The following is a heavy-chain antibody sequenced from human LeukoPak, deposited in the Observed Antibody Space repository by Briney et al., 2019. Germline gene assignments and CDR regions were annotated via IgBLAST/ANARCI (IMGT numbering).Heavy chain of an antibody. J-gene: IGHJ4*02. Sequence: WASVKVSCKASGYTFTGYYMHWVRQAPGQGLEWMGWINPNSGGTNYAQKFQGRVTMTRDTSISTAYMELSRLRSDDTAVYYCARTVVVAADPLDYWGQGTLVTVSS. D-gene: IGHD2-15*01. CDR1: GYTFTGYY. V-gene: IGHV1-2*02. CDR2: INPNSGGT. CDR3: ARTVVVAADPLDY.